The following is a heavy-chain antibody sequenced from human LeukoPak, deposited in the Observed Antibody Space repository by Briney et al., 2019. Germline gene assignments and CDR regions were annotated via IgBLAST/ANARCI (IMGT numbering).Heavy chain of an antibody. CDR1: EFSVSSNY. J-gene: IGHJ4*02. V-gene: IGHV3-66*01. CDR2: IYSGGTT. CDR3: PGKSDSVMLRGGDC. Sequence: GGSLRLSCAASEFSVSSNYMNWVRQPPGKGLECVSIIYSGGTTYYADSVRGRFTISRDNSKNTLYLQLNRLTVKDTAVYYCPGKSDSVMLRGGDCWGGGSVVTVSS. D-gene: IGHD3-10*01.